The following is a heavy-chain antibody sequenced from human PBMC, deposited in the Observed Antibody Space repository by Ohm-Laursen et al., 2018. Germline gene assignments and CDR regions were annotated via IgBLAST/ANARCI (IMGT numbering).Heavy chain of an antibody. Sequence: PTQTLTLTCTFPGFSLSTSGMCVSWIRQPPGKALEWLARIDWDDDKFYSTSLKTRLTISKNTSKNQVVLTVTNMDPVNTATYYCARIRRYSSSWFYFDYWGQGTLVTVSS. D-gene: IGHD6-13*01. J-gene: IGHJ4*02. V-gene: IGHV2-70*16. CDR1: GFSLSTSGMC. CDR3: ARIRRYSSSWFYFDY. CDR2: IDWDDDK.